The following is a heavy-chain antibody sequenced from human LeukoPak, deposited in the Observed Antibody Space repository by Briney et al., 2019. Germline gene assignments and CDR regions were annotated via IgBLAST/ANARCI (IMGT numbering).Heavy chain of an antibody. CDR1: GFTFNNYA. V-gene: IGHV3-23*01. Sequence: GGSLRLSCAASGFTFNNYAMSCVRQAPGKGLEWVSAISGSVGSTYYADSVKGRFTISRDNSKNTLYLHMNSLRAEDTAIYYCAKGHCSSTSCLSSAEYFQRWGQGTLVTVSS. J-gene: IGHJ1*01. D-gene: IGHD2-2*01. CDR2: ISGSVGST. CDR3: AKGHCSSTSCLSSAEYFQR.